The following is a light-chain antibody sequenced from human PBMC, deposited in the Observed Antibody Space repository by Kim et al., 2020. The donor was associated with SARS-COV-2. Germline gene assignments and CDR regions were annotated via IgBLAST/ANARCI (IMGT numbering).Light chain of an antibody. CDR2: QDS. Sequence: SVSPGQTASITCSGDKLGDKYPCWYQQKPGQSPVLVIYQDSKLPSGIPERFSGSNSGNTATLTISGTQAMDEADYYCQAWDSSTASFGTGTKVTVL. CDR1: KLGDKY. J-gene: IGLJ1*01. CDR3: QAWDSSTAS. V-gene: IGLV3-1*01.